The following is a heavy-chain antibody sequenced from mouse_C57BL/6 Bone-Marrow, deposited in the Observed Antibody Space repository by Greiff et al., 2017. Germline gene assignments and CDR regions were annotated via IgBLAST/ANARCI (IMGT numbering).Heavy chain of an antibody. V-gene: IGHV14-2*01. CDR2: IDPEDGET. D-gene: IGHD2-5*01. J-gene: IGHJ3*01. CDR1: GFNIKDYY. Sequence: VQLKESGAELVKPGASVKLSCTASGFNIKDYYMHWVKQRTEQGLEWIGRIDPEDGETKYAPEFKGKATITADKSSNTAYLQLSSLTSEDTAVYYCARSLTYYSNWFAYWGQGTLVTVSA. CDR3: ARSLTYYSNWFAY.